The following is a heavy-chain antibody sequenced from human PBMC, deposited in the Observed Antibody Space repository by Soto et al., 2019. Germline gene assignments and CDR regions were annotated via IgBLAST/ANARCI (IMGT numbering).Heavy chain of an antibody. V-gene: IGHV3-30*18. CDR2: ISYDGSNK. J-gene: IGHJ6*02. D-gene: IGHD3-22*01. CDR3: AKDLYYYDSSGYYPLEYYYGMDV. CDR1: GFTFSSYG. Sequence: QVQLVESGGGVVQPGRSLRLSCAASGFTFSSYGMHWVRQAPGKGLEWVAVISYDGSNKYYADSVKGRFTISRDNSKNTLYLQMNSLRAEDTAVYYCAKDLYYYDSSGYYPLEYYYGMDVWGQGTTVTVSS.